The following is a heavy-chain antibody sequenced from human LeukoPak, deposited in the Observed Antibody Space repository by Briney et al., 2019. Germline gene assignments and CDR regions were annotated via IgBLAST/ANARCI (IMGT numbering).Heavy chain of an antibody. Sequence: ASVKLSCKASGYTFTGYYMHWVRQAPGQGLEWMGWIQPNSGGTNYAQKFQDRVTITADESTGTAYMELNNLRFEDTGMYYCARWDAHYYEGDNWFDPWGQGTLVTVSS. CDR3: ARWDAHYYEGDNWFDP. CDR2: IQPNSGGT. J-gene: IGHJ5*02. D-gene: IGHD3-16*01. V-gene: IGHV1-2*02. CDR1: GYTFTGYY.